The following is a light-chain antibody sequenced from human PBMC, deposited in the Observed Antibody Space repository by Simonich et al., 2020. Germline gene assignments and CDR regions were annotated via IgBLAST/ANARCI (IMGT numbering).Light chain of an antibody. CDR1: QSVLYSSNNKNY. Sequence: DIVMTQSPDSLAVSLGERATINCKSSQSVLYSSNNKNYLAWYQQKPGQPPKLLLYWASTREAGVPHRFSGSGSGTDFTLTISSLQAEDVAVYYCQQYYSTPYTFGQGTKLEIK. CDR3: QQYYSTPYT. J-gene: IGKJ2*01. CDR2: WAS. V-gene: IGKV4-1*01.